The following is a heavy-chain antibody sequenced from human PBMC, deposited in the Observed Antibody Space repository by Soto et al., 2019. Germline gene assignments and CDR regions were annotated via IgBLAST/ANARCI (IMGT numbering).Heavy chain of an antibody. CDR3: ARGPETTMGTFDI. CDR1: GDSVSSNSAA. CDR2: TYYRSKWYS. D-gene: IGHD5-18*01. J-gene: IGHJ3*02. Sequence: NPSETLSLTCAISGDSVSSNSAAWNWIRQSPSRGLEWLGRTYYRSKWYSSYAVSVKSRITINPDTSKNQFFLQLNSVTPEDTAVYYSARGPETTMGTFDIWGQGTVVTVSS. V-gene: IGHV6-1*01.